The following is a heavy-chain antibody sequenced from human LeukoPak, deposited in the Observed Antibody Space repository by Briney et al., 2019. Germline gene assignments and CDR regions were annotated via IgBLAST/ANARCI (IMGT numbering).Heavy chain of an antibody. D-gene: IGHD5-12*01. CDR3: ARDRPESGYDNDY. Sequence: GASVKVSCKASGYTFTSYGISWVRQAPGKGLEWVSCISSTSNYIFYADSVRGRFTISRDNAKNSLYLQMNSLRVEDTAVYYCARDRPESGYDNDYWGQGTLVTVSS. J-gene: IGHJ4*02. V-gene: IGHV3-21*01. CDR1: GYTFTSYG. CDR2: ISSTSNYI.